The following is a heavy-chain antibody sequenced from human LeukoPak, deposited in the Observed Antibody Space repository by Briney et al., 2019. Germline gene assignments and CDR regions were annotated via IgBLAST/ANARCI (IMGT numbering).Heavy chain of an antibody. D-gene: IGHD6-6*01. Sequence: SETLSLTCAVHGESFSAYFWSWIRQVPGKGLEWIGEIDHRGSSNYNPPLKSRATISVDTSKNHFSLSLTSVTAADTPVYYCGTRSSALAAARCFDDWGQGTVVTVSS. V-gene: IGHV4-34*01. CDR2: IDHRGSS. CDR1: GESFSAYF. J-gene: IGHJ4*03. CDR3: GTRSSALAAARCFDD.